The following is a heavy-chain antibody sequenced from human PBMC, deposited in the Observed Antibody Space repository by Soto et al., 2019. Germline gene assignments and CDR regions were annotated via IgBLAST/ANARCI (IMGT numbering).Heavy chain of an antibody. J-gene: IGHJ4*02. D-gene: IGHD4-17*01. CDR2: MNPNSGNT. V-gene: IGHV1-8*01. Sequence: QVQLVQSGAEVKKPGASVKVSCKASGYTFTSYDINWVRQATGQGLEWMGWMNPNSGNTGYAQKVQGRXTXTXXTAISTAYTELSSLRSEDTAVYYCARTLYGDNVDYWGQGTLVTVSS. CDR3: ARTLYGDNVDY. CDR1: GYTFTSYD.